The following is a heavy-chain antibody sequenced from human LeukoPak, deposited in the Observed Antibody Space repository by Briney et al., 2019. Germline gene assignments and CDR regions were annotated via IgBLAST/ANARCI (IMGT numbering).Heavy chain of an antibody. CDR1: GGSISSYY. D-gene: IGHD3-10*01. Sequence: SETLSLTCTVSGGSISSYYWSWIRQPPGKGLEWIGYIYYSGSTNYNPSLKSRVTISVDTSMNQFSLKLSSVTAADTAVYYCARHGVGVRGAAFDYWGQGTLVTVSS. J-gene: IGHJ4*02. CDR2: IYYSGST. CDR3: ARHGVGVRGAAFDY. V-gene: IGHV4-59*08.